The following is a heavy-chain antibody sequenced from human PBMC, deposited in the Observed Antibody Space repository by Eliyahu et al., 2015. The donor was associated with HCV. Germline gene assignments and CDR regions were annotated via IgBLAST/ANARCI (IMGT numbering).Heavy chain of an antibody. CDR1: GFXFSXYA. V-gene: IGHV3-23*01. Sequence: EVQLLESGGGLVQPGGSLRLSCAASGFXFSXYAMSWVRQAPGKGLEWVSAISGSGGSTYYADSVKGRFTISRDNSKNTLYLQMNSLRAEDTAVYYCAKREMAIRLWYFDLWGRGTLVTVSS. J-gene: IGHJ2*01. CDR2: ISGSGGST. D-gene: IGHD5-24*01. CDR3: AKREMAIRLWYFDL.